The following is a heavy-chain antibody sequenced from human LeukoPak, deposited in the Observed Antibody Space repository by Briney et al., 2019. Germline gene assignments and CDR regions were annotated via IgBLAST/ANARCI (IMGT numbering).Heavy chain of an antibody. CDR3: AREAGHGYSGYERRSAFDY. V-gene: IGHV3-48*03. CDR2: ISSSGSTI. Sequence: GRSLRLSCAASGFTFSSYEMNWVRQAPGKGLEWVSYISSSGSTIYYADSVKGRFTISRDNAKNSLYLQMNSLRAEDTAVYYCAREAGHGYSGYERRSAFDYWGQGTLVTVSS. CDR1: GFTFSSYE. J-gene: IGHJ4*02. D-gene: IGHD5-12*01.